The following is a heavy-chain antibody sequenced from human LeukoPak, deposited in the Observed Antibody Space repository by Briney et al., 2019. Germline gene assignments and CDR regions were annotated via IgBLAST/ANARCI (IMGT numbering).Heavy chain of an antibody. CDR1: GGSISSGGYY. CDR2: IYYSGST. V-gene: IGHV4-31*03. J-gene: IGHJ4*02. Sequence: SETLSLTCTVSGGSISSGGYYWSWIRQHPGKGLEWIGYIYYSGSTYYNPSLKSRVTISVVTSKNQFSLKLSSVTAADTAVYYCARELVQRYFDYWGQGTQVTVSS. CDR3: ARELVQRYFDY. D-gene: IGHD6-6*01.